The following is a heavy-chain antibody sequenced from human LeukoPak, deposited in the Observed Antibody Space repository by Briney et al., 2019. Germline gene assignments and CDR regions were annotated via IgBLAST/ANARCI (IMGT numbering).Heavy chain of an antibody. Sequence: PGGSLRLSCVASGFTLRSYGMNWVRQAPGKGLEWVSYISTTSYYIYYADSVKGRFTISRDDAKNSLYLQMNSLRAEDTAVYYCARDASGSSTGLSDSWGQGTLVTVSS. CDR2: ISTTSYYI. V-gene: IGHV3-21*01. CDR1: GFTLRSYG. CDR3: ARDASGSSTGLSDS. J-gene: IGHJ4*02. D-gene: IGHD1-26*01.